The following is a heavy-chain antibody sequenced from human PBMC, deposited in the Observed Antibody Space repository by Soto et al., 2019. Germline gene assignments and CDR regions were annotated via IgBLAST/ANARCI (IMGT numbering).Heavy chain of an antibody. Sequence: SLKISCAASGFTFDDYAMHWVRQAPGKGLEWVSGISWNSGSIGYADSVKGRFTISRDNAKNSLYLQMNSLRAEDTALYYCAKGPDSSGWYYFDYWGQGTLVTVSS. CDR2: ISWNSGSI. D-gene: IGHD6-19*01. CDR1: GFTFDDYA. CDR3: AKGPDSSGWYYFDY. V-gene: IGHV3-9*01. J-gene: IGHJ4*02.